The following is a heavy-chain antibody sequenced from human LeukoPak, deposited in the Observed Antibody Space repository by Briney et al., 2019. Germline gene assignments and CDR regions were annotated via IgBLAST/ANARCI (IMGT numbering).Heavy chain of an antibody. D-gene: IGHD3-10*01. Sequence: SETLSLTCTVSGGSISSGSYYWSWIRQPAGKGLEWIGRIYTSGSTNYNPSLKSRVTISVDTSKNQFSLKLSSVTAADTAVYYCARDASSSEALDIWGQGTMVTVSS. CDR1: GGSISSGSYY. V-gene: IGHV4-61*02. J-gene: IGHJ3*02. CDR3: ARDASSSEALDI. CDR2: IYTSGST.